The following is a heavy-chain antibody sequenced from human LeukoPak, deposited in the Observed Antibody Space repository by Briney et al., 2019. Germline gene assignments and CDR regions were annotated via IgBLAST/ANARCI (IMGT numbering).Heavy chain of an antibody. CDR2: ISGSGGST. CDR1: GFTFSSYA. J-gene: IGHJ4*02. CDR3: AKDRLWFGELLSVFDY. D-gene: IGHD3-10*01. V-gene: IGHV3-23*01. Sequence: GGSLRLSCAASGFTFSSYAMSWVRQAPGKGLEWVSAISGSGGSTYYADSVKGRFTISRDNSKNTLYLQMNSLRAEDTAVYYCAKDRLWFGELLSVFDYWGQGTLVTVSS.